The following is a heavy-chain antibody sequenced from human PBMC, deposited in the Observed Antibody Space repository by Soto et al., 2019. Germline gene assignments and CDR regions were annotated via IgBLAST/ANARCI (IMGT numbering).Heavy chain of an antibody. CDR2: IDPSDSQT. D-gene: IGHD3-22*01. J-gene: IGHJ4*02. CDR3: ARQIYDSDTGPNFQYYFDS. Sequence: PGESLKISCKVSVYSFAGYWITWVRQKPGKGLEWMGRIDPSDSQTYYSPSFRGHVTISATKSITTVFLQWSSLRASGTAMYYCARQIYDSDTGPNFQYYFDSWGQGTPVTVSS. CDR1: VYSFAGYW. V-gene: IGHV5-10-1*01.